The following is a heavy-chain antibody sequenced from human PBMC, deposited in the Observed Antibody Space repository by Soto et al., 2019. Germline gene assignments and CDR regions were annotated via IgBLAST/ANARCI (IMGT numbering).Heavy chain of an antibody. CDR3: AGVPYVLWLRLGELSLYSTYT. D-gene: IGHD3-16*02. CDR2: IYYSGST. J-gene: IGHJ6*01. Sequence: SETLSLTCTVSGGSISSSGYYWGWIRQHPGKGLEWIGYIYYSGSTYYNPSLKSRVTISVDTSKNQFSLRLSSVTAADTAVYYCAGVPYVLWLRLGELSLYSTYTWGQGDPFTVSS. CDR1: GGSISSSGYY. V-gene: IGHV4-31*03.